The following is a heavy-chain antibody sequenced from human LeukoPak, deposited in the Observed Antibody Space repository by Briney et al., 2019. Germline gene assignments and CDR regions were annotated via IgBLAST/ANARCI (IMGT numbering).Heavy chain of an antibody. D-gene: IGHD1-26*01. CDR3: ARGLEGAVDY. CDR1: SGSFSGYY. V-gene: IGHV4-34*01. CDR2: INHSGST. J-gene: IGHJ4*02. Sequence: PSETLSLTCAVYSGSFSGYYWSWIRQPPGKGLEWIGEINHSGSTNYNPSLKSRVTISVDTSKNQFSLKLSSVTAADTAVYYCARGLEGAVDYWGQGTLVTVSS.